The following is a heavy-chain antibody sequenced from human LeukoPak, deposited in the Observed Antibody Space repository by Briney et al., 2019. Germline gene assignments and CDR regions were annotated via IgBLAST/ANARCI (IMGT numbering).Heavy chain of an antibody. J-gene: IGHJ4*02. CDR2: IYYTGST. CDR1: SGSIRDYY. CDR3: ARGPDDFDY. D-gene: IGHD3-16*01. Sequence: PSETLSLTCTVSSGSIRDYYWSWIRQPPGKGLEWIGYIYYTGSTRYNPSLKSRVTISVDTSRDQFSLKLSSVSAADTAVYYCARGPDDFDYWGQGALVTVSS. V-gene: IGHV4-59*01.